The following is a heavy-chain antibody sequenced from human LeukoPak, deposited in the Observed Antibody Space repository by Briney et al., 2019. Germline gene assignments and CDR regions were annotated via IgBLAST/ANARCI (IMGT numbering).Heavy chain of an antibody. CDR3: ARVEEGYDYVWGSYRLFDY. CDR2: ISAYNGNT. J-gene: IGHJ4*02. Sequence: GASVKVSCKASGYTFTSYGISWVRQAPGQGLEWMGWISAYNGNTNYAQKLQGRVTMTTDTTTSTAYMELRSLRSDDTAVYYCARVEEGYDYVWGSYRLFDYWGQGTLVTVSS. CDR1: GYTFTSYG. D-gene: IGHD3-16*02. V-gene: IGHV1-18*01.